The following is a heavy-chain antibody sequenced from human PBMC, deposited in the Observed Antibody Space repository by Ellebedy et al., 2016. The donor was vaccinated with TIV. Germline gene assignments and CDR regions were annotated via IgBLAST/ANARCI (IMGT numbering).Heavy chain of an antibody. V-gene: IGHV3-74*03. CDR1: GFTFSHSW. D-gene: IGHD1-26*01. CDR3: ATERSGSYYNY. Sequence: GESLKISCAASGFTFSHSWMHWVRQAPGKGLLWVSRINSDGSSTTYADSVKGRFTISRDNAKNTVYLQMNSLRLEDTAVYYCATERSGSYYNYWGQGTLVTVSS. J-gene: IGHJ4*02. CDR2: INSDGSST.